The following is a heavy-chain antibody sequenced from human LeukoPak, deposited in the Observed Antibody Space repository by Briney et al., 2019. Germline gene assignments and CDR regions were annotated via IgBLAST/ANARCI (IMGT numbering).Heavy chain of an antibody. Sequence: SGGSLRLSCAASGFTFSSYGMHWVRQAPGKGLEWVAFIRYDGSNKYYADSVKGRFTISRDNSKNTLYLRMNSLRAEDTAVYYCAKAPQLWIDYWGQGTLVTVSS. CDR2: IRYDGSNK. D-gene: IGHD5-18*01. CDR1: GFTFSSYG. CDR3: AKAPQLWIDY. V-gene: IGHV3-30*02. J-gene: IGHJ4*02.